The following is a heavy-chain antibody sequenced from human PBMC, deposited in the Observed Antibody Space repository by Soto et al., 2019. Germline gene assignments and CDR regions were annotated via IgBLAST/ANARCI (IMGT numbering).Heavy chain of an antibody. D-gene: IGHD4-17*01. Sequence: SETLSLTCTGAGGSISRDDGSWIRQPPGKGLEWIGYIYYSGSTNYNPSLKSRVTMSVDTSKKQFSLKLTSVTAADTAVYYCARVPLYDYGQPTPRGYMDVWDKGTTVTVSS. CDR3: ARVPLYDYGQPTPRGYMDV. CDR2: IYYSGST. V-gene: IGHV4-59*01. J-gene: IGHJ6*03. CDR1: GGSISRDD.